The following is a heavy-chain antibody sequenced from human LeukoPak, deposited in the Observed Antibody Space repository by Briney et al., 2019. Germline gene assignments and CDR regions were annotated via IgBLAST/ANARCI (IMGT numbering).Heavy chain of an antibody. J-gene: IGHJ4*02. V-gene: IGHV5-51*01. CDR1: GYSFTYYW. CDR3: ARQDGSGIYYFDY. CDR2: IYPGDSDS. Sequence: GESLKISCKGSGYSFTYYWIGWVRQMPGKSLEWMAIIYPGDSDSRYSPSFQGQVTISADKSLNTAYLQWSSLKASDTAKYYCARQDGSGIYYFDYWGQGTLVTVSS. D-gene: IGHD3-10*01.